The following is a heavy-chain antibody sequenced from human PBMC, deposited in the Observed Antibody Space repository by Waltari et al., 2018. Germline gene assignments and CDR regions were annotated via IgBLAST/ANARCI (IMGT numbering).Heavy chain of an antibody. CDR2: INPNSDGT. J-gene: IGHJ3*02. Sequence: QVQLVQSGAEVKKPGASVKVSCKASGYTFTGYYMHWVRQAPGQGLEWMGRINPNSDGTNYAQKFQGRVTMTMDTAISTAYMELSRLRSDDTAVYYCARGPYYDSRGDIWGQGTMVTVSS. V-gene: IGHV1-2*06. D-gene: IGHD3-22*01. CDR1: GYTFTGYY. CDR3: ARGPYYDSRGDI.